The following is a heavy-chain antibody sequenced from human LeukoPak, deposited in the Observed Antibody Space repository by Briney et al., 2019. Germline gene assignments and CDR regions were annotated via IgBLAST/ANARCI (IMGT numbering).Heavy chain of an antibody. D-gene: IGHD3-22*01. J-gene: IGHJ4*02. V-gene: IGHV4-59*01. Sequence: SETLSLTCTVSSGSISSYYWTWIRQPPGKGLEWIGYIYYSGSTNYNPSLKSRVTISIDTSNNQFSLKLSSVTAADTAVYYCAGGGNYYDSSGWLNLDDWGQGTLVTVSS. CDR2: IYYSGST. CDR3: AGGGNYYDSSGWLNLDD. CDR1: SGSISSYY.